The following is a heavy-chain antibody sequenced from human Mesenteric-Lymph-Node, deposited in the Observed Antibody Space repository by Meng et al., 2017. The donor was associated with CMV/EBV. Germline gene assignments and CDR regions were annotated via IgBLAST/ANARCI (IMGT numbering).Heavy chain of an antibody. Sequence: GESLKISCAASGFTFSSYWMSWVRQAPGKGLEWVANIKQDGSEKYYVDSVKGRFTISRDNAKNSLYLQMNSLRAEDTALYYCARDGLAVAEGWGQGTLVTVSS. CDR1: GFTFSSYW. CDR3: ARDGLAVAEG. D-gene: IGHD6-19*01. J-gene: IGHJ4*02. CDR2: IKQDGSEK. V-gene: IGHV3-7*03.